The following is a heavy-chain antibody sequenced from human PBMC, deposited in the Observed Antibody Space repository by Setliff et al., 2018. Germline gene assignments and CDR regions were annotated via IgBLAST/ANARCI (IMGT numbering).Heavy chain of an antibody. CDR1: GFTFSSYG. V-gene: IGHV3-21*01. Sequence: GESLRLSCAASGFTFSSYGMPWVRQAPGKGLEWVASSSTTGRYTFYADSVQGRFTVSRDNVKNSLYLEMNGLRAEDTAVYYCARAGGGHIVVATFDFDIWGQGTKVTVSS. CDR2: SSTTGRYT. D-gene: IGHD2-21*01. CDR3: ARAGGGHIVVATFDFDI. J-gene: IGHJ3*02.